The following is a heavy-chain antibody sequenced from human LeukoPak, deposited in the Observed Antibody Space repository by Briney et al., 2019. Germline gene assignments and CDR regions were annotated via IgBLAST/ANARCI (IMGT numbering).Heavy chain of an antibody. V-gene: IGHV1-24*01. CDR1: GYTLTELS. J-gene: IGHJ6*02. D-gene: IGHD2-2*01. Sequence: ASVKVSCKVSGYTLTELSMHWVRQAPGKGLEWMGGFDPEDGETIYARKFQGRVTMTEDTSTDTAYVELSSLRSEDTAVYYCATAVPAAISYYYYGMDVWGQGTTVTVSS. CDR2: FDPEDGET. CDR3: ATAVPAAISYYYYGMDV.